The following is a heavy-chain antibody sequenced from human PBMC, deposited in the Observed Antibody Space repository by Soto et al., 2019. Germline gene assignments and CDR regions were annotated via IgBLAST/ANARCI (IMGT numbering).Heavy chain of an antibody. CDR2: IHPSGGGS. CDR1: GCTLNTYY. J-gene: IGHJ4*02. D-gene: IGHD2-21*02. CDR3: ARGGHIAVVTASFDY. Sequence: ASVKVSCKPSGCTLNTYYLHWVRQAPGQGLEWMGIIHPSGGGSTYAQKFLGRVTMTRDTSTSTVFMELSSLRSADTAVYYCARGGHIAVVTASFDYWGQRTLVTVSS. V-gene: IGHV1-46*02.